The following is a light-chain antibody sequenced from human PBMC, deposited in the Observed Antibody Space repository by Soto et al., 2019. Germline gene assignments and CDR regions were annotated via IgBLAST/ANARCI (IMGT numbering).Light chain of an antibody. J-gene: IGKJ4*01. Sequence: EIVLTQSPGTLSLSPGERATLSCRASQSVSSSYLAWCQQKPGQAPRLLIYGASSRATGILDRFSGSGSGTDFTLTISRLEPEDFAVDDCQQYGSSPLTFGGGTKVEIK. CDR2: GAS. V-gene: IGKV3-20*01. CDR1: QSVSSSY. CDR3: QQYGSSPLT.